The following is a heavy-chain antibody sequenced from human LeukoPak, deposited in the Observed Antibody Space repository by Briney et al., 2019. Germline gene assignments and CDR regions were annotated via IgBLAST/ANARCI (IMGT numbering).Heavy chain of an antibody. CDR3: AREVVIRPSNAFDI. V-gene: IGHV1-69*13. CDR1: GGTFSGYA. D-gene: IGHD3-22*01. CDR2: IIPIFGTA. Sequence: ASVTVSCTASGGTFSGYAISWVRQAPGQGLEWMGGIIPIFGTANYAQKFQGRVTITADESTSTAYMELSSLRSEDTAVYYCAREVVIRPSNAFDIWGQGTMVTVSS. J-gene: IGHJ3*02.